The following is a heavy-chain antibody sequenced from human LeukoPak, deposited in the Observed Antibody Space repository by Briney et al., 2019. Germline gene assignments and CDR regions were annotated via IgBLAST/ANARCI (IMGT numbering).Heavy chain of an antibody. D-gene: IGHD6-13*01. CDR1: GGSISSYY. J-gene: IGHJ6*02. V-gene: IGHV4-59*01. CDR2: IYYSGST. Sequence: ASETLSLTCTVSGGSISSYYWSWIRQPPGKGLEWIGYIYYSGSTHYNPSLKSRVTISVDTSKNQFSLKLSSVTAADTAVYYCARSRIAAGGFYYYYGMDVWGQGTTVTVSS. CDR3: ARSRIAAGGFYYYYGMDV.